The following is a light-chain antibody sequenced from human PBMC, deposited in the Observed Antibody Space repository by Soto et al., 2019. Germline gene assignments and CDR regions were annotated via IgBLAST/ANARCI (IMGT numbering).Light chain of an antibody. J-gene: IGKJ4*01. V-gene: IGKV3-20*01. Sequence: EIVLTQAPGTLSLSPGERATLSCRASQSVSSSYLAWYQHKPGQAPRLLIYGASSRVTGIPYRFSGSGSGTDFTLTVRRLEPEDFAVYYCQQYDESPLTFGGGTKVDIK. CDR3: QQYDESPLT. CDR1: QSVSSSY. CDR2: GAS.